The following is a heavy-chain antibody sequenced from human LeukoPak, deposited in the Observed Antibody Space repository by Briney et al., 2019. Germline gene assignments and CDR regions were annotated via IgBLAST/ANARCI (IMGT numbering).Heavy chain of an antibody. CDR1: GFTFSSYA. J-gene: IGHJ3*02. Sequence: GRSLRLSCAASGFTFSSYAMHWVRQAPGQGLEWVAVISYDGSNKYYADFVKGRFTTSRDNSQNTPYPQMNRLRAEDTAVYYCARGRTVGAFEIGGQGTMVTVS. V-gene: IGHV3-30-3*01. CDR3: ARGRTVGAFEI. CDR2: ISYDGSNK. D-gene: IGHD1-14*01.